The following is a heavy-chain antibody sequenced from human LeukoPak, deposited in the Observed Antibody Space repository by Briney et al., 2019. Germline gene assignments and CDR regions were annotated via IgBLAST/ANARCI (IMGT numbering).Heavy chain of an antibody. V-gene: IGHV4-59*08. CDR1: GGSISPYY. CDR3: ARLRLRFASMGLPTSYEAVDI. Sequence: KAWETLSLTCTVSGGSISPYYWSWIRQSRGRGLEWIGNSGNTDYNPTLKRRVTLSVDTSINQFSLSLSYVTAADTAVYYCARLRLRFASMGLPTSYEAVDIWGQETVVTVSS. CDR2: SGNT. J-gene: IGHJ3*02. D-gene: IGHD2-21*02.